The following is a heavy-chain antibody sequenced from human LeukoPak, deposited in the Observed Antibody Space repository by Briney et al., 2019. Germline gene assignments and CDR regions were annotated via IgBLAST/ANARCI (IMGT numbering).Heavy chain of an antibody. V-gene: IGHV3-49*04. D-gene: IGHD5-18*01. CDR2: IRSKAYGGTT. CDR3: TRDRVQLWLLAPYGMDV. CDR1: GFTFNNYV. J-gene: IGHJ6*02. Sequence: SLRLSCAASGFTFNNYVMSWVRQAPGKGLEWVGFIRSKAYGGTTEYAASVKGRFTISRDDSKSIAYLQMNSLKTEDTAVYYCTRDRVQLWLLAPYGMDVWGQGTTVTVSS.